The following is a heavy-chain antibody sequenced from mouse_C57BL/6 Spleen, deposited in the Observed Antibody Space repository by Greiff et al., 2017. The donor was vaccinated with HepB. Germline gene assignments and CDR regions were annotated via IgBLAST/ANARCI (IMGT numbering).Heavy chain of an antibody. CDR2: IHPNSGST. J-gene: IGHJ4*01. CDR3: ARGDLDYYAMDY. V-gene: IGHV1-64*01. CDR1: GYTFTSYW. D-gene: IGHD3-3*01. Sequence: QVQLQQSGAELVKPGASVKLSCKASGYTFTSYWMHWVKQRPGQGLEWIGMIHPNSGSTKYNEKFKSKATMTVDKSSSTAYMHLSSLTSEDSAVYYCARGDLDYYAMDYWGQGTSVTVSS.